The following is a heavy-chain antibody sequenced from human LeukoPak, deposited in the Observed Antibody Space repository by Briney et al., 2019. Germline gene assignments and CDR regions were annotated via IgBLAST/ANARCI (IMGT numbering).Heavy chain of an antibody. J-gene: IGHJ4*02. Sequence: PGGSLRLSCAASGFTFSSYAMHWVRQAPGKGLGWVAVISYDGSNKYYADSVKGRFTISRDNSKNTLYLQMNSLRAEDTAVYYCARDRYSSSSGGAFDYWGQGTLVTVSS. CDR1: GFTFSSYA. CDR3: ARDRYSSSSGGAFDY. D-gene: IGHD6-6*01. V-gene: IGHV3-30*04. CDR2: ISYDGSNK.